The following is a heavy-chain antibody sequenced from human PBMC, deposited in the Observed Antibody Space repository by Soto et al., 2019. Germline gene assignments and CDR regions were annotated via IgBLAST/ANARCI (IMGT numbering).Heavy chain of an antibody. D-gene: IGHD6-13*01. CDR2: IWYDGSNK. Sequence: LRLSCAASGFTFSSYGMHWVRQAPGKGLEWVAVIWYDGSNKYYADSVKGRFTISRDNSKNTLYLQMNSLRAEDTAVYYCARDQGIAAAPDAFDIWGQGTMVTVSS. CDR3: ARDQGIAAAPDAFDI. V-gene: IGHV3-33*01. CDR1: GFTFSSYG. J-gene: IGHJ3*02.